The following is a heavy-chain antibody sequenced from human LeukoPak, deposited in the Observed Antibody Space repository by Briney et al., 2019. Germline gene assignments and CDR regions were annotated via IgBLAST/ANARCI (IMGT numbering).Heavy chain of an antibody. D-gene: IGHD4-17*01. J-gene: IGHJ6*03. CDR3: AREGDYGDYSKSFYYMDV. V-gene: IGHV4-4*07. CDR1: GGCISSYY. Sequence: SETLSLTCTVSGGCISSYYWSWIRQPAGKGLEGIGRIYTSENTDYNPSLKGRVTMSVDMSTSQFSLRLTSVTAADTAVYYCAREGDYGDYSKSFYYMDVWGKGTTVTVSS. CDR2: IYTSENT.